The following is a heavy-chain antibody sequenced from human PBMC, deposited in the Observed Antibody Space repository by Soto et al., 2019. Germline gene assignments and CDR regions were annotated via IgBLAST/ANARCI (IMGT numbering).Heavy chain of an antibody. J-gene: IGHJ3*02. D-gene: IGHD2-8*02. CDR2: ISYDGSNK. V-gene: IGHV3-30*18. CDR3: AKDGTGGAFDI. Sequence: QVQLVESGGGVVQPGRSLRPSCAASGFTFSSYGMHWVRQAPGKGLEWVAVISYDGSNKYYADSVKGRFTISRDNSKNTLYLKINSLRAEDTAVYYCAKDGTGGAFDIWGQGTMVTVSS. CDR1: GFTFSSYG.